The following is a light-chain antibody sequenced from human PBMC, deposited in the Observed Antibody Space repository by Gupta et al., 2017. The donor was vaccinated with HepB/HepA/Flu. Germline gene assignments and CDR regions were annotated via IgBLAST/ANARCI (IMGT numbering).Light chain of an antibody. CDR2: DNN. CDR3: EAWDSSLSGLL. Sequence: QSMLTQPPSVSGAPGQKVTISCSGSSSNIGNNYVSWYQQLPGTAPKLLIYDNNKRPSGIPDRFSGSKSGTSATLGITGLQTGDEADYYCEAWDSSLSGLLFGGGTKLTVL. V-gene: IGLV1-51*01. CDR1: SSNIGNNY. J-gene: IGLJ2*01.